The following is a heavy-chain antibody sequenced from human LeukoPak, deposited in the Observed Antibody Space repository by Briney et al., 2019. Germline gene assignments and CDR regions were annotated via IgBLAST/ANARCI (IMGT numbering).Heavy chain of an antibody. Sequence: PSETLSLTCAVYGGSFSGYYWSWIRQRPGKGLEWIGEINHSGSTNYNPSLKSRVTISVDTSKNQFSLKLSSVTAADTAVYYCARIAAAGTWWGQGTLVTVSS. D-gene: IGHD6-13*01. CDR2: INHSGST. J-gene: IGHJ4*02. CDR1: GGSFSGYY. V-gene: IGHV4-34*01. CDR3: ARIAAAGTW.